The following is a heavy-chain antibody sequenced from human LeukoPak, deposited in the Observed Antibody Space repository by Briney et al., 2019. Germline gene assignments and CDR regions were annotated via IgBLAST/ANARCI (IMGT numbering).Heavy chain of an antibody. D-gene: IGHD3-22*01. CDR3: TRLYYYDSSGYSPLFDY. J-gene: IGHJ4*02. Sequence: GGSLRLSCAASGFTFTSYAMHWVRQAPGQRLEWMGWINAGNGNTKYSQKFQGRVTITRDTSASTAYMELSSLRSEDTAVYYCTRLYYYDSSGYSPLFDYWGQGTLVTVPS. V-gene: IGHV1-3*01. CDR1: GFTFTSYA. CDR2: INAGNGNT.